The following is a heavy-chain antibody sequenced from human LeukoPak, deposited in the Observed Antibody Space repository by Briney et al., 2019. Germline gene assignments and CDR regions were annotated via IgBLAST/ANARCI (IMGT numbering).Heavy chain of an antibody. Sequence: GGSLRLSCAASGFTFSSYGMHWVRQAPGKGLEWVAFIRYDGSNKYYADSVKGRFTISRDNSKNTLYLQMNSLRAEDTPVYYCATDPVGDSSGSCLDYWGEETLVTASS. CDR2: IRYDGSNK. D-gene: IGHD3-22*01. CDR1: GFTFSSYG. CDR3: ATDPVGDSSGSCLDY. J-gene: IGHJ4*02. V-gene: IGHV3-30*02.